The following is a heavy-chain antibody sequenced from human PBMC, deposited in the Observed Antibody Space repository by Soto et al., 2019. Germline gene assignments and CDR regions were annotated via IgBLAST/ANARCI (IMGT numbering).Heavy chain of an antibody. J-gene: IGHJ4*02. CDR3: AKGASCSSTSCSPPVHYYDGSGPLPPVDY. Sequence: VGSLRLSCAASGFTLSSYGMHWVRQAPGKGLEWVAVISYDGSNKYYADSVTGRFTISSDNSKNTLYLQMNSLRPEDTAVYYCAKGASCSSTSCSPPVHYYDGSGPLPPVDYWGQGTLVTVSS. CDR1: GFTLSSYG. CDR2: ISYDGSNK. V-gene: IGHV3-30*18. D-gene: IGHD2-2*01.